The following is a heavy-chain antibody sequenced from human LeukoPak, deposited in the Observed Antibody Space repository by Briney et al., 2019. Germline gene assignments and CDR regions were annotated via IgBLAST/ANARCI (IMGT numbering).Heavy chain of an antibody. J-gene: IGHJ5*02. CDR2: ISWSSGSL. Sequence: GRSLRLSCTASGFTFDDYAMHWVRQAPGKGLEWVSGISWSSGSLGYADPVKGRFIISRDNAKNCLYLQMNSLRAEDTALYYCAKDSEGASQKWPNWFDPWGQGTLVTVSS. V-gene: IGHV3-9*01. CDR3: AKDSEGASQKWPNWFDP. D-gene: IGHD5-24*01. CDR1: GFTFDDYA.